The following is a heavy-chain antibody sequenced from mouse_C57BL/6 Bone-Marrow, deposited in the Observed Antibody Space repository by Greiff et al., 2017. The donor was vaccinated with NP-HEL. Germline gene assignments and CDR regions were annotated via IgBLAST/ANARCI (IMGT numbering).Heavy chain of an antibody. Sequence: QVQLQQPGAELVKPGASVKLSCKASGYTFTSYWMHWVKQRPGQGLEWIGMIHPNSGSTNYNEKFKSKATLTVDKSSSTAYMQLSSLTSEDSAVYCCARDPDGYYEAYWGQGTLVTVSA. CDR1: GYTFTSYW. CDR3: ARDPDGYYEAY. J-gene: IGHJ3*01. CDR2: IHPNSGST. D-gene: IGHD2-3*01. V-gene: IGHV1-64*01.